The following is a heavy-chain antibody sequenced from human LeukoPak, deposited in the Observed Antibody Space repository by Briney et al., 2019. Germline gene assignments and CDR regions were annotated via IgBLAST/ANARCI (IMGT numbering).Heavy chain of an antibody. V-gene: IGHV4-38-2*02. CDR2: IYHSGST. CDR1: GYSISSGYY. Sequence: SETLSLTCTVSGYSISSGYYWGWIRQPPGKGLEWTGSIYHSGSTYYNPSLRSRVTISVDTSKNQFSLKLSSVTAADTAVYYCARDDVYFDYWGQGTLVTVSS. CDR3: ARDDVYFDY. J-gene: IGHJ4*02.